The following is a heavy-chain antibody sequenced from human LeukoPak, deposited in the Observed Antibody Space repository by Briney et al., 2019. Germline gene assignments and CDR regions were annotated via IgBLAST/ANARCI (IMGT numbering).Heavy chain of an antibody. Sequence: ASVKVSCKASGYTFTSYYMHWVRQAPGQGLEWMGIINPSGGSTSYAQKFQGRVTMIRDMSTNPVYMELSRRRSEDTAVYYCGREPQVGASLAFDYWGQGTLVTVSS. J-gene: IGHJ4*02. CDR3: GREPQVGASLAFDY. V-gene: IGHV1-46*01. CDR1: GYTFTSYY. CDR2: INPSGGST. D-gene: IGHD1-26*01.